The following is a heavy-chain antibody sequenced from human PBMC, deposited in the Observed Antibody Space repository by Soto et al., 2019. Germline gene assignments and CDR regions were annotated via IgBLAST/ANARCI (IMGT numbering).Heavy chain of an antibody. CDR1: GGTFSSYA. CDR3: ARDRNQRGLSYGEVNWFDP. CDR2: IIPIFGTA. V-gene: IGHV1-69*13. D-gene: IGHD4-17*01. Sequence: SSVKVSCKASGGTFSSYAISWVRQAPGQGLEWMGGIIPIFGTANYAQKFQGRVTITADESTSTAYMELSSLRSEDTAVYYCARDRNQRGLSYGEVNWFDPWGQGTLVTVSS. J-gene: IGHJ5*02.